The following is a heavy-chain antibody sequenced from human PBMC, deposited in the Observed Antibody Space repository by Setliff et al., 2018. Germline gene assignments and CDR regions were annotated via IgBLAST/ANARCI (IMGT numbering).Heavy chain of an antibody. CDR2: ISSSSSTI. D-gene: IGHD5-18*01. Sequence: PGGSLRLSCAASGFTFSSYSMNWVRQAPGKGLEWVSYISSSSSTIYYADSVKGRFTISRDNAKNSLYLQMNSLRAEDTAVYYCARDRGRQLGYTGDAFDIWGQGTMVTVS. J-gene: IGHJ3*02. CDR1: GFTFSSYS. CDR3: ARDRGRQLGYTGDAFDI. V-gene: IGHV3-48*04.